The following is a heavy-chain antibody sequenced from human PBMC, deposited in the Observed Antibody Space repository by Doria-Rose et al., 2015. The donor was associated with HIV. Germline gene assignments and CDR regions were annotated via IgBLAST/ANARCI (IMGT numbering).Heavy chain of an antibody. J-gene: IGHJ4*02. CDR2: LNVGNGDT. CDR1: YA. Sequence: YAIHWVRQAPGQRLEWMGWLNVGNGDTRYSRKFQDRVTITSDTSANTGYMALSSLRSEDTAVYYRARIHSLSSSSLGHWGQGTLVTVSS. CDR3: ARIHSLSSSSLGH. V-gene: IGHV1-3*01. D-gene: IGHD6-13*01.